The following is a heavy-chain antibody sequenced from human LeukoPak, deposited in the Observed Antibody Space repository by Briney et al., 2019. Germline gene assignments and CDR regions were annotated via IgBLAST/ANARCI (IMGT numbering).Heavy chain of an antibody. J-gene: IGHJ4*02. CDR1: GGSISTYY. V-gene: IGHV4-59*12. Sequence: SETRSLTCTVSGGSISTYYWSWIRQSPGKGLEWIGYIYYSGSTTYNPSLKSRAIISVDTSKDQFSLKLSSVTAADTAVYYCARGLLWFGELSFDYWGQGTLVTVSS. D-gene: IGHD3-10*01. CDR2: IYYSGST. CDR3: ARGLLWFGELSFDY.